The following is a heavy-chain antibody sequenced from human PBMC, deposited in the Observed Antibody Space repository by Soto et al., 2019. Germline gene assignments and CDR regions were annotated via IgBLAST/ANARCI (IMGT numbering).Heavy chain of an antibody. D-gene: IGHD4-17*01. CDR2: INAGTGIA. V-gene: IGHV1-3*01. Sequence: ASVKVSCKASGYTFTRYAIHWVRQAPGQGLEWLGWINAGTGIATYSQRSQGRVTITSDTSATTSYMELSSLKASDTAMYYCARQGNGAEGFDFWGQGALVTVSS. CDR3: ARQGNGAEGFDF. CDR1: GYTFTRYA. J-gene: IGHJ4*02.